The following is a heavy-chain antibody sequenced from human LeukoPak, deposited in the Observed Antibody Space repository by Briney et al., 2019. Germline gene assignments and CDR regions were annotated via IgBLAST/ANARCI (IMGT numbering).Heavy chain of an antibody. CDR1: GFTFSSFY. V-gene: IGHV3-48*03. D-gene: IGHD3-10*02. J-gene: IGHJ6*04. CDR3: AELGITMIGGV. Sequence: GGSLRLSCTASGFTFSSFYMSWVRQAPGKGLEWVSYISSSGSTIYYADSVKGRFTISRDNAKNSLYLQMNSLRAEDTAVYYCAELGITMIGGVWGKGTTVTISS. CDR2: ISSSGSTI.